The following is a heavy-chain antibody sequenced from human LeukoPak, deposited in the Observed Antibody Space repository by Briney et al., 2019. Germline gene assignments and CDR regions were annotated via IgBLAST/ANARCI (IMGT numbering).Heavy chain of an antibody. Sequence: GASVKDSCKASGYTFTGYYMHWVRQAPGQGLEWMGWINPNSGGTNYAQKFQGRVTMTRDTSISTAYMELSRLRSDDTAVYYCAISSSTSHDYYYYYGMDVWGQGTTVTVSS. V-gene: IGHV1-2*02. CDR3: AISSSTSHDYYYYYGMDV. J-gene: IGHJ6*02. CDR2: INPNSGGT. CDR1: GYTFTGYY. D-gene: IGHD2-2*01.